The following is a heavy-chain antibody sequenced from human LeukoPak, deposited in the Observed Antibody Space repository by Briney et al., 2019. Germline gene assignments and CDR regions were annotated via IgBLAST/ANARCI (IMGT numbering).Heavy chain of an antibody. D-gene: IGHD3-10*01. Sequence: GRSLRLSCAASGFTFSRYGMHWVRQAPGKGLEWVAVIWHDGSYEYYADSVKGRFTISRDSSKNTLYLQMNSLRAEDTAVYYCARDHVVPGLVFDHWGQGTRVSVSS. V-gene: IGHV3-33*01. CDR1: GFTFSRYG. CDR3: ARDHVVPGLVFDH. J-gene: IGHJ4*02. CDR2: IWHDGSYE.